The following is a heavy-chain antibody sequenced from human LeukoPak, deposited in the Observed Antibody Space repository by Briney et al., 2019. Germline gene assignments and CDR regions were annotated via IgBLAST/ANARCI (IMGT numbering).Heavy chain of an antibody. CDR2: IRGSGGST. D-gene: IGHD4-17*01. Sequence: GGSLRLSCTASGFTFSSYAMSWVRQAPGKGLEWVSAIRGSGGSTYYPDSVKGRFTISIDKSKNTLSLQMNSLTAEDTAVYYCAKLFNGYGDYYFDYWGQGTLVTVSS. J-gene: IGHJ4*02. V-gene: IGHV3-23*01. CDR1: GFTFSSYA. CDR3: AKLFNGYGDYYFDY.